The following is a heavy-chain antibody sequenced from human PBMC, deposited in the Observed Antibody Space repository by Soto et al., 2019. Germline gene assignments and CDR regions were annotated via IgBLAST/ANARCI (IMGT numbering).Heavy chain of an antibody. Sequence: QVQLVQSGAEVKKPGASVKVSCKASGYTFTSYGISWVRQAPGQGLEWMGWISAYNGNTNYAQKLQGRVTMTTDTSTSTAHMELRSLRSDDTAVYYCARDQTFRYYGGNPNLVAPQIFDIWGQGTMVTVSS. CDR3: ARDQTFRYYGGNPNLVAPQIFDI. V-gene: IGHV1-18*01. D-gene: IGHD4-17*01. J-gene: IGHJ3*02. CDR2: ISAYNGNT. CDR1: GYTFTSYG.